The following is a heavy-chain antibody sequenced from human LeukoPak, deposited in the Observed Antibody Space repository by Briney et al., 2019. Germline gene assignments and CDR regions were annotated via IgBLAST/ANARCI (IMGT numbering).Heavy chain of an antibody. V-gene: IGHV3-23*01. D-gene: IGHD1-1*01. CDR3: ARGQEFDDGVFYS. CDR2: IRSNGATA. CDR1: GFSFSSFA. Sequence: GGSLRLSCAASGFSFSSFAMTWVRQAPGKGLEWVSTIRSNGATAYNADSVKGRFTISRDNSKNTVYLQMNSLRVEDTAIYYCARGQEFDDGVFYSWGQGTLVTVSS. J-gene: IGHJ4*02.